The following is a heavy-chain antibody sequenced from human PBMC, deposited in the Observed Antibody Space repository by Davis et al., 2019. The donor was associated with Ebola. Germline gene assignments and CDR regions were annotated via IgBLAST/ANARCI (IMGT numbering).Heavy chain of an antibody. D-gene: IGHD2/OR15-2a*01. CDR2: IGANSNDI. J-gene: IGHJ6*02. CDR1: GFSFNIFA. Sequence: GESLKISCTASGFSFNIFAMYWFRQPPGKGLEWVAHIGANSNDISYADSVKGRFTISRDNAQDSLYLHMNGLRDEDMAVYYCARRIILTTRGGVDVWGQGTTVIVSS. V-gene: IGHV3-21*05. CDR3: ARRIILTTRGGVDV.